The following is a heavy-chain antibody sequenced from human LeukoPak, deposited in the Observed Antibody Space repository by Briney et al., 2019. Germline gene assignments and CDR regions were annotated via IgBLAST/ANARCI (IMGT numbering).Heavy chain of an antibody. V-gene: IGHV4-38-2*02. D-gene: IGHD5-24*01. CDR1: DYSISSGYY. CDR2: INHSGST. Sequence: SETLSLTCTVSDYSISSGYYWGWIRQPPGKGLEWIGEINHSGSTNYNPSLKSRVTISVDTSKNHFSLNLRSVTAADTAVYYCARRSYNSPFRYWGQGTPVTVSS. CDR3: ARRSYNSPFRY. J-gene: IGHJ4*02.